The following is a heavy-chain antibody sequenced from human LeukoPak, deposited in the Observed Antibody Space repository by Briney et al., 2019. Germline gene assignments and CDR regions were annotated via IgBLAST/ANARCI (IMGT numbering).Heavy chain of an antibody. Sequence: GGSLRLSCAASGFTFSSYDMNWVRQAPGKGLEWVSYIGSSGSTMYYADSVRGRFTISRDNAKNSIYLQMNSLRAEDTALYYCAREGVGSHYYGMDVWGQGTTVTVSS. CDR2: IGSSGSTM. V-gene: IGHV3-48*03. CDR3: AREGVGSHYYGMDV. D-gene: IGHD3-10*01. J-gene: IGHJ6*02. CDR1: GFTFSSYD.